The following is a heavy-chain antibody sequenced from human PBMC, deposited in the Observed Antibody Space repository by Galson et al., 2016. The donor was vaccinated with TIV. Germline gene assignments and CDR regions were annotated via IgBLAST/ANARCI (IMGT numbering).Heavy chain of an antibody. CDR1: GFIFSSYS. Sequence: SLRLSCAASGFIFSSYSMNWVRQAPGKGLEWISYTSDSRTTIYYADSVKGRFTISRDNAKNSLYLQMNGLRAEDTAVYYCTRVRFTGYGRFDYWGQGTVVTVSS. V-gene: IGHV3-48*04. CDR3: TRVRFTGYGRFDY. CDR2: TSDSRTTI. J-gene: IGHJ4*02. D-gene: IGHD5-12*01.